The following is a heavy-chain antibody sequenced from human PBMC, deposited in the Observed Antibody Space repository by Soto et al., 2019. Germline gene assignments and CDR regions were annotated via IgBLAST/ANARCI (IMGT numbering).Heavy chain of an antibody. J-gene: IGHJ4*02. V-gene: IGHV3-11*01. CDR1: GFTISDYY. Sequence: GGSLRLSCAVSGFTISDYYMSWIRQAPGKGLEWVSYMSGSGSTIYYADSVKGRFTISRDNAMKSLYLQMNSLRAEDTAVYYCARDDSSGPSPYYFDYWGQGTLVTVSS. D-gene: IGHD3-22*01. CDR3: ARDDSSGPSPYYFDY. CDR2: MSGSGSTI.